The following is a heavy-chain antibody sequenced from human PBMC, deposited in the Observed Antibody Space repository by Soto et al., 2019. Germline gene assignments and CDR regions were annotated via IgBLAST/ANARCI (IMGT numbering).Heavy chain of an antibody. CDR2: IIPILGIA. Sequence: ASVKVSCKASGGTYSSYTISWVRQAPGQGLEWMGRIIPILGIANYAQKFQGRVTITADKSTSTAYMELSSLRSEDTAVYYCASSERYFDWLLEIDYWGQGTLVTVSS. V-gene: IGHV1-69*02. D-gene: IGHD3-9*01. J-gene: IGHJ4*02. CDR3: ASSERYFDWLLEIDY. CDR1: GGTYSSYT.